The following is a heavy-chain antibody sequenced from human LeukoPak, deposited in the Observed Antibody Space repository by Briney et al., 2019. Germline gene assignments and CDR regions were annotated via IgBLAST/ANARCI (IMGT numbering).Heavy chain of an antibody. CDR1: GGSISSYY. CDR2: IYYSGSP. J-gene: IGHJ4*02. Sequence: PSETLSLTCTVSGGSISSYYWSWIRQPPGKGLEWIGYIYYSGSPNYKPSLKSRMTISLDTPKNQFSLKLSSVTAADTAVYYCAIAVAGTSLDYWGQGTLVTVSS. D-gene: IGHD6-19*01. V-gene: IGHV4-59*08. CDR3: AIAVAGTSLDY.